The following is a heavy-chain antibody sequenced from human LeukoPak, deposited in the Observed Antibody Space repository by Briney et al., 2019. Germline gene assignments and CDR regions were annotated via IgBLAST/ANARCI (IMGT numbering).Heavy chain of an antibody. V-gene: IGHV3-33*08. D-gene: IGHD5-12*01. J-gene: IGHJ3*02. CDR2: IWYDGSNK. CDR3: AREYSGYNWGAFDI. CDR1: GFTFSSYA. Sequence: GGSLRLSCAASGFTFSSYAMHWVRQAPGKGLEWVAVIWYDGSNKYYADSVKGRFTISRDNSKNTVYLQMNSLRAEDTAVYYCAREYSGYNWGAFDIWGQGTMVTVSS.